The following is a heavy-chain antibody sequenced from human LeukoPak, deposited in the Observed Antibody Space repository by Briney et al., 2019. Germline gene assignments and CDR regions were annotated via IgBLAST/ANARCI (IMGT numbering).Heavy chain of an antibody. V-gene: IGHV3-21*01. J-gene: IGHJ6*03. D-gene: IGHD3-22*01. CDR1: GFTFSTYN. CDR2: ITSSSSYI. CDR3: ARDFYDSSGYSLDYYYYMDV. Sequence: GGSLRLSCAASGFTFSTYNMNWVRQAPGKGLEWVSSITSSSSYIYYADSVKGRFTISRDNAKNSLYLQMNGLGAEDTAVYYCARDFYDSSGYSLDYYYYMDVWGKGTTVTISS.